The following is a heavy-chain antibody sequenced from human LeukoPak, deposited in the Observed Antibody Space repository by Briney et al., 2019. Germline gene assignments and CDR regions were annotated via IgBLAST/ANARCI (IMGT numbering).Heavy chain of an antibody. D-gene: IGHD4-17*01. Sequence: SETLSLTCSVSGVSISAYYWSWIRQPAGKGLEWIGRIYPGESIYASENTNYNPSLKSRVSMSGDTSKNQVSLKLRSATAADTAVYYCARDPTTVTTIFDSWGQGTLVTVSS. CDR3: ARDPTTVTTIFDS. J-gene: IGHJ4*02. CDR1: GVSISAYY. CDR2: IYPGESIYASENT. V-gene: IGHV4-4*07.